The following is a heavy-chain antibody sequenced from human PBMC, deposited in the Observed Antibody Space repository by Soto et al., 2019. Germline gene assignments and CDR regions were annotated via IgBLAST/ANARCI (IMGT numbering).Heavy chain of an antibody. D-gene: IGHD2-21*01. J-gene: IGHJ3*02. Sequence: EVQLVESGGGLVKPGGSLRLSCAASGFTFADAWINWVRQAPGRGLEWVGRSKGGTTEYAAPLEDRFSFSRDDSRNTIDLQMNLLKAQDTALYYCTPARTNGIEVLHRRKAAFDTWGPGTLVTVSS. V-gene: IGHV3-15*07. CDR3: TPARTNGIEVLHRRKAAFDT. CDR1: GFTFADAW. CDR2: SKGGTT.